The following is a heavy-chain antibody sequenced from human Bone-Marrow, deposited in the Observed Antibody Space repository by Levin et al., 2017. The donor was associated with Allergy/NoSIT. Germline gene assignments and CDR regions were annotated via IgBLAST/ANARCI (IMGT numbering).Heavy chain of an antibody. CDR2: ISGSGGST. V-gene: IGHV3-23*01. CDR3: AKDLRVDIVATTFDY. J-gene: IGHJ4*02. Sequence: GGSLRLSCAASGFTFSSYAMSWVRQAPGKGLEWVSAISGSGGSTYYADSVKGRFTISRDNSKNTLYLQMNSLRAEDTAVYYCAKDLRVDIVATTFDYWGQGTLVTVSS. CDR1: GFTFSSYA. D-gene: IGHD5-12*01.